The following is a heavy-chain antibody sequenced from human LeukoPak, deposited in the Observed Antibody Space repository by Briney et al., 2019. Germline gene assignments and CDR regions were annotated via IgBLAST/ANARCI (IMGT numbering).Heavy chain of an antibody. V-gene: IGHV3-21*01. CDR1: GFTFSSYS. D-gene: IGHD2-15*01. CDR2: ISSSSSYI. J-gene: IGHJ3*02. CDR3: ARDGNYCSGGSCLFDAFDI. Sequence: PGGSLRLSCAASGFTFSSYSMNWVRQAPGKGLEWVSSISSSSSYIYYADSVKGRFTISRDNAKNSLYLQMNSLRAEDTAVYYCARDGNYCSGGSCLFDAFDIWGQGTMVTVSS.